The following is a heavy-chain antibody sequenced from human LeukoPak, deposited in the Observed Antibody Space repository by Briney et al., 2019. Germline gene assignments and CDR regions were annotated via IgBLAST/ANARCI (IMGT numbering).Heavy chain of an antibody. D-gene: IGHD1-26*01. Sequence: GGSLRLSCAASGFSFSSYTMNWVRQAPGKGLEWVSIISSSSSYIYYADSVKGRFTISRDNAKNALYLQMNSLRPEDTAVYYCARYSGSCYSFHNWGQGTLVTVSS. J-gene: IGHJ4*02. CDR3: ARYSGSCYSFHN. CDR2: ISSSSSYI. CDR1: GFSFSSYT. V-gene: IGHV3-21*04.